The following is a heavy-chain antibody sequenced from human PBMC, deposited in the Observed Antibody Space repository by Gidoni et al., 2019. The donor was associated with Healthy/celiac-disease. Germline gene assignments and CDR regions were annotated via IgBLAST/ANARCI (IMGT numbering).Heavy chain of an antibody. CDR1: GGTFSSYA. CDR3: ARAGSRTYTNHFDY. J-gene: IGHJ4*02. Sequence: QVQLVQSGAEVKKPGSSVTVSCKASGGTFSSYAISWVRQARGQGLEWMGWIIPIFGTANYAQKFQGRVTINADESTSTAYMEMSSMRSEDTAVYYCARAGSRTYTNHFDYWGQGTMVTVSS. V-gene: IGHV1-69*01. CDR2: IIPIFGTA. D-gene: IGHD1-1*01.